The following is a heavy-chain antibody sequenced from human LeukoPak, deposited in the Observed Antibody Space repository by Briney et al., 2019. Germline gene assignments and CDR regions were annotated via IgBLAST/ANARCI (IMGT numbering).Heavy chain of an antibody. CDR1: GGSISSSSYY. Sequence: PSETLSLTCTVSGGSISSSSYYWGWIGQPPGKGLEWIGSIYYSGSTYYNPSLKSRVTISVDTSKNQFSLKLSSVTAADTAVYYCARSGWDTAMVGGYYFDYWGQGTLVTVSS. J-gene: IGHJ4*02. CDR2: IYYSGST. D-gene: IGHD5-18*01. CDR3: ARSGWDTAMVGGYYFDY. V-gene: IGHV4-39*01.